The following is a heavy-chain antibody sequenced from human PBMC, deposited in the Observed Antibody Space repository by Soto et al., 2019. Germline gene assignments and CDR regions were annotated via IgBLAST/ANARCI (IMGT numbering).Heavy chain of an antibody. Sequence: SETLSLTCTVSGGSISSSSYYWGWIRQPPGKGLEWIGSIYYSGSTYYNPSLKSRVTISVDTSKNQFSLKLSSVTAADTAVYYCATHSLYSSSPDRDAFDIWGQGTMVTVSS. CDR2: IYYSGST. CDR1: GGSISSSSYY. V-gene: IGHV4-39*01. J-gene: IGHJ3*02. D-gene: IGHD6-13*01. CDR3: ATHSLYSSSPDRDAFDI.